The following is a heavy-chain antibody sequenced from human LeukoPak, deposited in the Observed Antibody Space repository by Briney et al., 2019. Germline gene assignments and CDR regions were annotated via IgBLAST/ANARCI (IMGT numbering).Heavy chain of an antibody. CDR3: AKVSDSSGYYQNYFDY. J-gene: IGHJ4*02. Sequence: QPGGSLRLSCAASGLTFSSYGMHWVRQAPGKGLEWVAFIRYDGSNKYYADSVKGRFTISRDNSKNTLYLQMNSLRAEDTAVYYCAKVSDSSGYYQNYFDYWGQRTLVTVSS. CDR2: IRYDGSNK. CDR1: GLTFSSYG. V-gene: IGHV3-30*02. D-gene: IGHD3-22*01.